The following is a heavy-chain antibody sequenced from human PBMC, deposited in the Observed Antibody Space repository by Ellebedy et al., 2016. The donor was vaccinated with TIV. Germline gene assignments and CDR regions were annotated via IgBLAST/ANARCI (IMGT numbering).Heavy chain of an antibody. Sequence: GGSLRLXXAASGFTFSSYAMNWVRQAPGKGLEWVSFISTSSHDIYYADSVKGRFTISRDNAKNSLYLQINSLRAEDTAVYYCTRAGNYRHDYWGQGTLVTVSS. CDR1: GFTFSSYA. V-gene: IGHV3-21*01. J-gene: IGHJ4*02. D-gene: IGHD1-7*01. CDR2: ISTSSHDI. CDR3: TRAGNYRHDY.